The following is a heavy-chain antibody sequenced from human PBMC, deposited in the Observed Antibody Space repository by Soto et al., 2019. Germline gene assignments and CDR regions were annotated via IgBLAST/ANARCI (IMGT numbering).Heavy chain of an antibody. D-gene: IGHD2-2*02. J-gene: IGHJ4*02. CDR1: GGTFSSYT. CDR2: IIPILGIA. Sequence: QVQLVQSGAEVKKPGSSVKVSCKASGGTFSSYTISWVRQAPGQGLEWMGRIIPILGIANYAQKFQGRVTITADKSTSTAYMELSSLRSEDTAVYYCARDCSSTSCYNLDYWAREPWSPSPQ. V-gene: IGHV1-69*08. CDR3: ARDCSSTSCYNLDY.